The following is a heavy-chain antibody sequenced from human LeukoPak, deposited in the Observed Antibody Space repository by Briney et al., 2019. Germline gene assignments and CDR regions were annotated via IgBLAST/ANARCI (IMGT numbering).Heavy chain of an antibody. CDR3: ARDRFVVVPAAMYYYGMDV. J-gene: IGHJ6*02. Sequence: SVTVSCKASGGTFSSYAISWVRQAPGQGLEWMGGIIPIFGTANYARKFQGRVTITADESTSTAYMELSSLRSEDTAVYYCARDRFVVVPAAMYYYGMDVWGQGTTVTVSS. V-gene: IGHV1-69*13. D-gene: IGHD2-2*01. CDR1: GGTFSSYA. CDR2: IIPIFGTA.